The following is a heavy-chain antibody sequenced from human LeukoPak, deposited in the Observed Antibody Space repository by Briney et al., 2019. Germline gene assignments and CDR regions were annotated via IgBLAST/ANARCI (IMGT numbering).Heavy chain of an antibody. CDR1: GGSFSGYY. J-gene: IGHJ4*02. V-gene: IGHV4-34*01. Sequence: SETLSLTCAVYGGSFSGYYWSWIRQPPGKGLEWIGEINHSGSTNYNPSLKSRVTISADTSKNQFSLKLSSVTAADTAVYYCARGSGYSYGYGYWGQGTLVTVSS. CDR2: INHSGST. CDR3: ARGSGYSYGYGY. D-gene: IGHD5-18*01.